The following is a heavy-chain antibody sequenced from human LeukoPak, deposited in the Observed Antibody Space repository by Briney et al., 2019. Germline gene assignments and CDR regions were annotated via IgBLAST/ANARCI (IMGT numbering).Heavy chain of an antibody. CDR3: AKGPSKDTTIDY. V-gene: IGHV3-23*01. J-gene: IGHJ4*02. Sequence: GGSLRLSCAASGFTFSSYAMSWVRQAPGKGLEWFSAISGSGGSTYYADSVKGRFTISRDNSKNTLYLQMNSLRAEDTAVYYCAKGPSKDTTIDYWGQGTLVTVSS. CDR2: ISGSGGST. CDR1: GFTFSSYA. D-gene: IGHD5-18*01.